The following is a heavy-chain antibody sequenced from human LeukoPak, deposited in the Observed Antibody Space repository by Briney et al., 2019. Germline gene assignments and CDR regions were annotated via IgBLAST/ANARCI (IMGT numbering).Heavy chain of an antibody. D-gene: IGHD2-15*01. CDR2: IIPILGIA. J-gene: IGHJ6*03. V-gene: IGHV1-69*04. CDR1: GGTFSSYT. Sequence: VASVKVSCKASGGTFSSYTISWVRQAPGQGLEWTGRIIPILGIANYAQKFQGRVTITADKSTSTAYVELSSLRSEDTAVYYCARDSYCSGGSCYPRGYYYYYMDVWGKGTTVTVSS. CDR3: ARDSYCSGGSCYPRGYYYYYMDV.